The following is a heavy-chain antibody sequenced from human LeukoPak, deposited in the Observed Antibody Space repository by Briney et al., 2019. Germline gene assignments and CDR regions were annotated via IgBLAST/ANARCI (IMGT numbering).Heavy chain of an antibody. J-gene: IGHJ4*02. D-gene: IGHD2-2*01. CDR1: GDSLSSYY. Sequence: SETLSLTCTVSGDSLSSYYWSWIRQPAGKGLEWIGRIYSSENTHYNPSLKSRVTMSVDTSKNQFSLKLSSVTAADTAVYYCARGWRYCSSTSCPYGTHYFDYWGQGTLVTVSS. CDR2: IYSSENT. V-gene: IGHV4-4*07. CDR3: ARGWRYCSSTSCPYGTHYFDY.